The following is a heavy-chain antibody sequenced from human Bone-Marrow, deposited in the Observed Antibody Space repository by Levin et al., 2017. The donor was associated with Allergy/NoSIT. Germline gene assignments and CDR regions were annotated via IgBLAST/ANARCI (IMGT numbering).Heavy chain of an antibody. CDR3: ARAEFGEWFHSGMDV. CDR1: GYRFTSYW. Sequence: GESLKISCKGSGYRFTSYWIAWVRQMPGKGLEWMGVIYPGDSETIYSPSSQGQVTISADKAINTAYLQWSSLKASDTAMYYCARAEFGEWFHSGMDVWGQGTTVTVSS. CDR2: IYPGDSET. V-gene: IGHV5-51*01. D-gene: IGHD3-3*01. J-gene: IGHJ6*02.